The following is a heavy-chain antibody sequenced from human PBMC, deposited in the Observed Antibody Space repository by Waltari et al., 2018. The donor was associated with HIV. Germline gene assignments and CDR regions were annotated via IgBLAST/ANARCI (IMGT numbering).Heavy chain of an antibody. CDR2: IYYNGNT. CDR3: ARVLSGGFDAFDV. CDR1: GGPISRYY. Sequence: QVQLQESGPRLMKPSETLSLNCTVSGGPISRYYWSWIRQPPGKGLEWMGYIYYNGNTNYNPSLESRLTMSVDTSMNHFSLKLSSVTAADTALYFCARVLSGGFDAFDVWGQGTMVTVSS. J-gene: IGHJ3*01. V-gene: IGHV4-59*01. D-gene: IGHD2-8*02.